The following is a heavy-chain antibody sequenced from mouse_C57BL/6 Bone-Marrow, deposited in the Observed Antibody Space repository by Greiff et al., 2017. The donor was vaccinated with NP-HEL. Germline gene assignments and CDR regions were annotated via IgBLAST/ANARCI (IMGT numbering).Heavy chain of an antibody. CDR1: GYTFTSYW. D-gene: IGHD2-3*01. Sequence: QVQLQQPGTELVKPGASVKLSCKASGYTFTSYWMHWVKQRPGQGLEWIGNINPSNGCTNYNEKFKSKATMTVDKSSSTAYMQLSSLTSEDAAVYYCTRLWLLPYYYAMDYWGQGTSVTVSS. J-gene: IGHJ4*01. V-gene: IGHV1-53*01. CDR3: TRLWLLPYYYAMDY. CDR2: INPSNGCT.